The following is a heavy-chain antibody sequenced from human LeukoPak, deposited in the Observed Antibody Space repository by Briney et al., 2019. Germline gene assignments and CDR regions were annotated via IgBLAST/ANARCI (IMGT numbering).Heavy chain of an antibody. V-gene: IGHV4-34*01. CDR1: GGSFSGYY. CDR2: INHSGST. D-gene: IGHD4-17*01. CDR3: ARGLDDYGDYLVQDYFGY. Sequence: SETLSLTCTVYGGSFSGYYWSWIRQPPGKGLEWIGEINHSGSTNYNPSLKSRVTISGDTSKNQFSLKLSSVTAADTAVYYCARGLDDYGDYLVQDYFGYWGQGTLVTVSS. J-gene: IGHJ4*02.